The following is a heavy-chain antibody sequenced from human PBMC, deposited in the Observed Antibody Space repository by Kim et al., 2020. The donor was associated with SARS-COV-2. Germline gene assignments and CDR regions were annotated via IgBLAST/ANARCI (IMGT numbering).Heavy chain of an antibody. CDR1: GGSISSYS. J-gene: IGHJ6*02. CDR3: ARAAVYYYGSESYYNDPTRGNYYAMDV. Sequence: SETLSLTCTVSGGSISSYSWSWIRQPPGKGLEWIGYFYYTGSTNYNPSLKSRVTISVDTSKNQFSLKLSSVTAADTAVYYCARAAVYYYGSESYYNDPTRGNYYAMDVWGQGTTITVSS. V-gene: IGHV4-59*01. CDR2: FYYTGST. D-gene: IGHD3-10*01.